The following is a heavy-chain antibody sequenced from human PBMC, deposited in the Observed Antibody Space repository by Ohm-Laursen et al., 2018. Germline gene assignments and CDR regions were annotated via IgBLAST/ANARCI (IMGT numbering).Heavy chain of an antibody. CDR2: IWYDGSDK. J-gene: IGHJ4*02. CDR1: GFTFSSYG. Sequence: SLRLSCAASGFTFSSYGMHWVRQAPGKGLEWVAVIWYDGSDKYYADSVKGRFTISRDNSTNTLYLQMNSLRVENTAVYYCARVALRWPFDYWGQGTLVTVSS. D-gene: IGHD4-23*01. CDR3: ARVALRWPFDY. V-gene: IGHV3-33*01.